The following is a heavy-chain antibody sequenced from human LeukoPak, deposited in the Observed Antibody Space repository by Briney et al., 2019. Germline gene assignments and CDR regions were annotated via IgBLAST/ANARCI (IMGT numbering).Heavy chain of an antibody. J-gene: IGHJ4*02. D-gene: IGHD1-20*01. CDR3: AIAPPGNWNGNFDY. CDR1: GFTFSSYE. Sequence: GGSLRLSCAASGFTFSSYEMNWVRQAPGKGLEWVSAISGSGGSTYYADSVKGRFTISRDNSKNTLYLQMNSLRAEDTAVYYCAIAPPGNWNGNFDYWGQGTLVTVSS. CDR2: ISGSGGST. V-gene: IGHV3-23*01.